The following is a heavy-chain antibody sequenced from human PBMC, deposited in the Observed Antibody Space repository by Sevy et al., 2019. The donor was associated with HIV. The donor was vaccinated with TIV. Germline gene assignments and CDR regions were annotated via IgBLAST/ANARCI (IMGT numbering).Heavy chain of an antibody. CDR2: IIPIFGTA. CDR1: GGTFSSYA. D-gene: IGHD3-10*01. Sequence: ASVKVSCKASGGTFSSYAISWVRQAPGQGLEWMGGIIPIFGTANYAQKFQGRVTITADESTSTAYMELSSLRSEDTAVYYCARVGSVDYYYGMDVWGQWTTVTVSS. V-gene: IGHV1-69*13. J-gene: IGHJ6*02. CDR3: ARVGSVDYYYGMDV.